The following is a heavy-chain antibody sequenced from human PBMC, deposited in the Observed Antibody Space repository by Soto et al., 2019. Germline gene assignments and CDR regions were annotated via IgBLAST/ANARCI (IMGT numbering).Heavy chain of an antibody. CDR1: GFTFSSYD. J-gene: IGHJ3*02. D-gene: IGHD3-3*01. Sequence: HPGGSLRLSCAASGFTFSSYDMHWVRQATGKGLEWVSAIGTAGDTYYPGSVKGRFTISRENAKNSLYLQMNSLRAGDTAVYYCARGSELDGFDIWGQGTMVTVSS. CDR3: ARGSELDGFDI. CDR2: IGTAGDT. V-gene: IGHV3-13*01.